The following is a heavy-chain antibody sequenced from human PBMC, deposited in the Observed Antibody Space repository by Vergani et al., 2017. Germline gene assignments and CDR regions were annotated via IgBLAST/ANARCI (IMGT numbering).Heavy chain of an antibody. V-gene: IGHV3-30*02. D-gene: IGHD6-19*01. J-gene: IGHJ4*02. CDR1: GFTFSNYG. CDR3: ARDTVTGSRYFDY. Sequence: QVQLVESGGGVVQPGGSLRLSCGASGFTFSNYGMHWVRQAPGKGLEWVTFIRDDVSNTYYADSVKGRFTISRDNSKNTLFLQMNSLRPEDTAVYYCARDTVTGSRYFDYWGQGTLVTVSS. CDR2: IRDDVSNT.